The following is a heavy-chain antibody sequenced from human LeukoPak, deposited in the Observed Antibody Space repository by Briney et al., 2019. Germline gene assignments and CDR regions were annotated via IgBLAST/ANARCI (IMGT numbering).Heavy chain of an antibody. CDR1: GGSISSSSYY. Sequence: SETLSLTCTVSGGSISSSSYYWGWIRQPPGKGLEWIGSICYSGSTYYNPSLKSRVTISVDTSKNQFSLKLSSVTAADTAVYYCARHVNRGIVVVIREPPYYMDVWGKGTTVTVSS. D-gene: IGHD3-22*01. J-gene: IGHJ6*03. V-gene: IGHV4-39*01. CDR2: ICYSGST. CDR3: ARHVNRGIVVVIREPPYYMDV.